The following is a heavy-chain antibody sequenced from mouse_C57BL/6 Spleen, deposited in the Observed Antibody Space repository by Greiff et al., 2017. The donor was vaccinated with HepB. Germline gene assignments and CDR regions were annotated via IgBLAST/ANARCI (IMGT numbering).Heavy chain of an antibody. CDR3: VRPLYYDYAWFAY. CDR1: GFSFNTYA. Sequence: EVKLVESGGGLVQPKGSLKLSCAASGFSFNTYAMNWVRQAPGKGLEWVARIRSKSNNYATYYADSVKDRFTISRDDSESMLYLQMNNLKTEDTAMYYCVRPLYYDYAWFAYWGQGTLVTVSA. J-gene: IGHJ3*01. V-gene: IGHV10-1*01. CDR2: IRSKSNNYAT. D-gene: IGHD2-4*01.